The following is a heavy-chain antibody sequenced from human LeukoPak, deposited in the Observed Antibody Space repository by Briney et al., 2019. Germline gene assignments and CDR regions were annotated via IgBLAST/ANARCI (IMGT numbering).Heavy chain of an antibody. V-gene: IGHV3-53*01. CDR3: AKDWGGSYHGNAFDI. D-gene: IGHD1-26*01. CDR1: GFTVSSNY. J-gene: IGHJ3*02. Sequence: GGSLRLSCAASGFTVSSNYMSWVRQAPGKGLEWVSLIYSGGSTNYADSVKGRFTISRDNSKNTVHLQMNRLRAEDTAVYYCAKDWGGSYHGNAFDIWGQGTMVTVSS. CDR2: IYSGGST.